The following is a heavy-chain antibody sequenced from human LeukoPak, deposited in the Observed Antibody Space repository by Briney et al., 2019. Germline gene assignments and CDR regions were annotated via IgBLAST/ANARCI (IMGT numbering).Heavy chain of an antibody. CDR2: IYTSGST. V-gene: IGHV4-4*07. CDR1: GGSISSDY. J-gene: IGHJ3*02. CDR3: ARFNTKILDAFDI. Sequence: SETLSLTCTVSGGSISSDYWSWIRQPAGKGRGWIGRIYTSGSTNYNPSLKSRVTMSVDTSKNQFSLKLSSVTAADTAVYYCARFNTKILDAFDIWGQGTMVTVSS.